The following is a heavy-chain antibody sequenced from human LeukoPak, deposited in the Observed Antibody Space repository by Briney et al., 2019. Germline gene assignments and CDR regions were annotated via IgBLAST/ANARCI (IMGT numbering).Heavy chain of an antibody. CDR1: GFTFSSYS. J-gene: IGHJ5*02. CDR3: AREVVAAGNWFDP. CDR2: ISSNSSYI. V-gene: IGHV3-21*01. D-gene: IGHD2-15*01. Sequence: PGGSLRLSCAASGFTFSSYSMNWVRQAPGKGLEWVSSISSNSSYIYYADSVKGRFTISRDNAKNSLYLQMNSLRAEDTAVYYCAREVVAAGNWFDPWRQGTLVTVSS.